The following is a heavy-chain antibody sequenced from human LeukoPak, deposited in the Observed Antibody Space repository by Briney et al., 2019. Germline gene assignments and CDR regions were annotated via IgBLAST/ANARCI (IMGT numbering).Heavy chain of an antibody. CDR3: ASGNRIQTTPFDY. Sequence: GGSLRLSCAASGFTFSSYAMSWVRQAPGKGLEWVAVISYDGSNKYYADSVKGRFTISRDNSKNTLYLQMNSLRAEDTAVYYCASGNRIQTTPFDYWGQGTLVTVSS. V-gene: IGHV3-30-3*01. CDR1: GFTFSSYA. D-gene: IGHD1/OR15-1a*01. CDR2: ISYDGSNK. J-gene: IGHJ4*02.